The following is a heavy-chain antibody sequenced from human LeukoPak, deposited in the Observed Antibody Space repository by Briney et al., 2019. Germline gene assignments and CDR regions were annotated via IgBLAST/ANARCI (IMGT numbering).Heavy chain of an antibody. CDR3: AKDGTAMGLLDAFDI. V-gene: IGHV3-23*01. D-gene: IGHD5-18*01. J-gene: IGHJ3*02. CDR1: GFTFSSYA. CDR2: ISGSGGST. Sequence: QPGGSLRLSCAASGFTFSSYAMSWVRQAPGKGLEWVSAISGSGGSTYYADSVKGRFTISGDNSKNTLYLQMNSLRAEATAVYYCAKDGTAMGLLDAFDIWGQGTMVTVSS.